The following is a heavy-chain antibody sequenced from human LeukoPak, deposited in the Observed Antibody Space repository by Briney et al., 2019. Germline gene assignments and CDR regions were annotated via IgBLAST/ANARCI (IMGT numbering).Heavy chain of an antibody. CDR3: ARQHYYGSGSYPDDYFDY. V-gene: IGHV1-2*02. Sequence: GVSVKVSCKASGYTFTGYYMHWVRQAPGQGLEWMGWINPNSGGTNYAQKFQGRVTMTRDTSISTAYMELSRLRSDDTAVYYCARQHYYGSGSYPDDYFDYWGQGTLVTVSS. J-gene: IGHJ4*02. D-gene: IGHD3-10*01. CDR1: GYTFTGYY. CDR2: INPNSGGT.